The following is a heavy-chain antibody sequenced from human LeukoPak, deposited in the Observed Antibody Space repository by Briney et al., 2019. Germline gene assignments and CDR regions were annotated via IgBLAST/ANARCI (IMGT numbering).Heavy chain of an antibody. CDR3: ARSRTYYYDSSGYYRPNMDFQH. V-gene: IGHV3-11*01. D-gene: IGHD3-22*01. CDR2: ISSSGSTI. J-gene: IGHJ1*01. Sequence: PGGSLRLSCAASGFTFSDYYMSWIRQAPGKGLEWVSYISSSGSTIYYADSVKGRFTISRDNAKNSLYLQMNSLRAEDTAVYYCARSRTYYYDSSGYYRPNMDFQHWGQGTLVTVSS. CDR1: GFTFSDYY.